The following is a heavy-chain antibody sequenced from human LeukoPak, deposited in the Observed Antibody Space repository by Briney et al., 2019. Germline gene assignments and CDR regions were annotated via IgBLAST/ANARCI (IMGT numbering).Heavy chain of an antibody. CDR3: ARGAITMVRGVKFAFDI. V-gene: IGHV4-59*01. J-gene: IGHJ3*02. Sequence: SETLSLTCTVSGGSISSYYWSWIRQPPGKGLEWIGYIYYSGSTNYNPSLKSRVTISVDTSKNQFSLKLSSVTAADTAVYYCARGAITMVRGVKFAFDIWGQGTMVTVSS. CDR2: IYYSGST. CDR1: GGSISSYY. D-gene: IGHD3-10*01.